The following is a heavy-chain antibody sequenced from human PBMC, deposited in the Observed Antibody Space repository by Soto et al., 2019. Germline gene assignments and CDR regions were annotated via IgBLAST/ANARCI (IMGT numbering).Heavy chain of an antibody. D-gene: IGHD2-15*01. CDR3: ARLIVDEIGEWGVVVAATRHFFDY. J-gene: IGHJ4*02. V-gene: IGHV4-39*01. Sequence: SETLSLTCTVSGGSISSSSYYWGWIRQPPGKGLEWIGSIYYSGSTYYNPSLKSRVTISVDTSKNQFSLKLSSVTAADTAVYYCARLIVDEIGEWGVVVAATRHFFDYWGQGTLVTVSS. CDR1: GGSISSSSYY. CDR2: IYYSGST.